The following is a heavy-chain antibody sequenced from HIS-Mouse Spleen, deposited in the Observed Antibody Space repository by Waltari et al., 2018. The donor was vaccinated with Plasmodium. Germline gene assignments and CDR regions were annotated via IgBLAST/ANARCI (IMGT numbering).Heavy chain of an antibody. Sequence: QVQLQQWGAGLLKPSETLSLTCAVYGGSFSGYYWSWIRHPPGKGLEWNGEINQSGSNNSNPPLKSRVTTSVDTSQNQFSLKRSSVTAADTAVYYCARGLRGHYWYFDLWGRGTLVTVSS. J-gene: IGHJ2*01. V-gene: IGHV4-34*01. D-gene: IGHD3-10*01. CDR2: INQSGSN. CDR3: ARGLRGHYWYFDL. CDR1: GGSFSGYY.